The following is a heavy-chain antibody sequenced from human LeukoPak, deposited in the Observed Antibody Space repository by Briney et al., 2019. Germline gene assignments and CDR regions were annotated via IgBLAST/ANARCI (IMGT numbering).Heavy chain of an antibody. J-gene: IGHJ6*02. CDR1: GGSFSSYY. V-gene: IGHV4-34*01. CDR3: ARAGYLSSSSSGFYGMDV. CDR2: INHSGST. Sequence: SETLSLTCAVYGGSFSSYYWSWIRQPPGKGLEWIGEINHSGSTNYNPSLKSRVTISVDTSKNQFSLKLSSVTAADTAVYYCARAGYLSSSSSGFYGMDVWGQGTTVTVSS. D-gene: IGHD6-6*01.